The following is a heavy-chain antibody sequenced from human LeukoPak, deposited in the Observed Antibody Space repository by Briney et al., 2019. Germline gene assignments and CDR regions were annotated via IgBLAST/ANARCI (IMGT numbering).Heavy chain of an antibody. D-gene: IGHD3-10*01. CDR1: GYTFTGSY. V-gene: IGHV1-2*02. CDR2: INLNSGGT. Sequence: GASVKVSCKASGYTFTGSYMHWVRQAPGQGLEWVGWINLNSGGTNYAQKFQGRVTMTRDTSISTAYMELSSLRSDDTAVYYCARPSGGSGWWGDNWFDPWGQGTLVTVSS. CDR3: ARPSGGSGWWGDNWFDP. J-gene: IGHJ5*02.